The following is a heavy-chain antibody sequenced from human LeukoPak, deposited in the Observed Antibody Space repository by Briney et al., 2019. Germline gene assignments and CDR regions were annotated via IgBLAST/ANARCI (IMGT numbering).Heavy chain of an antibody. D-gene: IGHD3-22*01. V-gene: IGHV3-7*01. CDR1: GFTFSIFW. Sequence: GGSLRLSCAASGFTFSIFWMSWVRQAPGKGLEWVANIKQDGSAKYYVDSVKGRFTISRDNARNSLYLEMNNLRAEDTAIYYCATSYDSSVNNWGQGTLVPVSS. CDR3: ATSYDSSVNN. CDR2: IKQDGSAK. J-gene: IGHJ1*01.